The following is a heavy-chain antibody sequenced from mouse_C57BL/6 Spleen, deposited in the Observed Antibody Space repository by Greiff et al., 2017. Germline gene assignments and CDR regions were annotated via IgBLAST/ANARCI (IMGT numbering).Heavy chain of an antibody. D-gene: IGHD1-1*01. CDR1: GYSITSGYY. CDR2: ISYDGSN. CDR3: AREATVPYAMDY. V-gene: IGHV3-6*01. Sequence: EVQVVESGPGLVKPSQSLSLTCSVTGYSITSGYYWNWIRQFPGNKLEWMGYISYDGSNNYNPSLKNRISITRDTSKNQFFLKLNSVTTEDTATYYCAREATVPYAMDYWGQGTSVTVSS. J-gene: IGHJ4*01.